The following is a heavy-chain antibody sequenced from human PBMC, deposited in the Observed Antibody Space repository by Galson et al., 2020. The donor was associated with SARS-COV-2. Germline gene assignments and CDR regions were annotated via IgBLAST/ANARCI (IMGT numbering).Heavy chain of an antibody. J-gene: IGHJ6*02. V-gene: IGHV3-30*03. Sequence: GGSLRLSCEASGFIFSSYGMHWVRQAPGKGLEWVAVISYDGSNKYYVDSVKGRFTISRDNSKNTLYLQMNSLRAEDTAVYYCVTGWLPYYYGMDVWGQGTTVTVSS. D-gene: IGHD5-12*01. CDR3: VTGWLPYYYGMDV. CDR1: GFIFSSYG. CDR2: ISYDGSNK.